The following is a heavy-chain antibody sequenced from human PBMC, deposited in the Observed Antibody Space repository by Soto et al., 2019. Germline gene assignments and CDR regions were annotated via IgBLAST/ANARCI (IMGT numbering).Heavy chain of an antibody. D-gene: IGHD6-6*01. CDR2: INHSGST. CDR3: ARLEGSSIAALEAGTDY. V-gene: IGHV4-34*01. J-gene: IGHJ4*02. Sequence: SETLSLTCAVYGGSFSGYYWSWIRQPPGKGLEWIGEINHSGSTNYNPSLKSRVTISVDTSKNQFSLKLSSVTAADTAVYYCARLEGSSIAALEAGTDYWGQGTLVTVSS. CDR1: GGSFSGYY.